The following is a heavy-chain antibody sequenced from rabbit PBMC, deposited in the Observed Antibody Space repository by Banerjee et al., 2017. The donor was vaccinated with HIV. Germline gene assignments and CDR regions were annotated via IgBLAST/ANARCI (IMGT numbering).Heavy chain of an antibody. CDR3: ARDDAGYGGANL. J-gene: IGHJ4*01. CDR2: IYAGSSGST. Sequence: QSLEESGGDLVKPGASLTLTCTASGFSFSGSYWICWVRQAPGKGLEWIACIYAGSSGSTYYASWVNGRFTISKTSSTTVTLQMTSLTAADTATYFCARDDAGYGGANLWGQGTLVTVS. V-gene: IGHV1S40*01. CDR1: GFSFSGSYW. D-gene: IGHD4-2*01.